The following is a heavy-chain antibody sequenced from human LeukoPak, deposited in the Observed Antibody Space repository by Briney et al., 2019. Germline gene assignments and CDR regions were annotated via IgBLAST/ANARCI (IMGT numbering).Heavy chain of an antibody. J-gene: IGHJ6*02. CDR2: IYYSGST. D-gene: IGHD6-19*01. CDR3: ARGPLLNAWQWLVRNGMDV. CDR1: GGSISSSSYY. Sequence: PSETLSLTCTVSGGSISSSSYYWGWIRQPPGKGLEWIGSIYYSGSTYYNPSLKSRVTISVDTSKNQFSLKLSSVTAADTAVYYCARGPLLNAWQWLVRNGMDVWGQGTTVTVSS. V-gene: IGHV4-39*01.